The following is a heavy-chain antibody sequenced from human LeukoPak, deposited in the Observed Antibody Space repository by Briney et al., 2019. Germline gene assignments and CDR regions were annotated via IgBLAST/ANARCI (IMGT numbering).Heavy chain of an antibody. J-gene: IGHJ4*02. CDR1: GFSFNNVW. Sequence: PGGSLRLSCVASGFSFNNVWMSWVRQAPGQGLEWVGHIKSKPDGGTTDCAAPVKGRFTISRDDSKNTLYLQMNSLSTEDTAVYYCTSLGATGFYAFDYWGQGTLVTVSS. CDR3: TSLGATGFYAFDY. D-gene: IGHD2/OR15-2a*01. V-gene: IGHV3-15*01. CDR2: IKSKPDGGTT.